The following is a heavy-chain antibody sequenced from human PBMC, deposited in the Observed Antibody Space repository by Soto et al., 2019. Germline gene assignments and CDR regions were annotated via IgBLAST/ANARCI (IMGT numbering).Heavy chain of an antibody. CDR3: ARDVRAAAGTFGWDYYYYGIDV. Sequence: QVQLVQSGAEVKKPGSSVKVSCKASGGTFSSYAISWVRQAPGQGLEWMGGIIPIFGTANYAQKFQGRVTITAYESTSTAYMELSILRSENTAVYYCARDVRAAAGTFGWDYYYYGIDVWGQGTTVTVSS. CDR1: GGTFSSYA. CDR2: IIPIFGTA. D-gene: IGHD6-13*01. V-gene: IGHV1-69*01. J-gene: IGHJ6*02.